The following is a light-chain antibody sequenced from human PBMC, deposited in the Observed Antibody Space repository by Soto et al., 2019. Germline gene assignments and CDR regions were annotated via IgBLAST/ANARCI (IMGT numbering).Light chain of an antibody. CDR2: WAS. J-gene: IGKJ4*01. V-gene: IGKV4-1*01. CDR1: QSVLFSSNNKNY. Sequence: DIVMTQSPDSLAVSLGERATINCKSSQSVLFSSNNKNYLAWYQQKPGQPPKLLISWASTRESGVPDRFSGSGSETDFTLTISRLQAEDVAVYHCQQYYRTPSPTFGGGTKVEIK. CDR3: QQYYRTPSPT.